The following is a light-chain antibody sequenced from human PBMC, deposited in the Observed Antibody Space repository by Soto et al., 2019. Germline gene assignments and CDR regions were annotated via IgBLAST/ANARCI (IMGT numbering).Light chain of an antibody. CDR2: DAS. J-gene: IGKJ2*01. CDR1: QSVSSN. Sequence: EIVMTQSPATLSVSPGERATLSCRASQSVSSNLAWYQQKPGQAPRLLIYDASTRATGIPARFSGSGSGTEFTLTISSLQSEDFALYYCQQYNNWPPYTFGQGTNREIK. CDR3: QQYNNWPPYT. V-gene: IGKV3-15*01.